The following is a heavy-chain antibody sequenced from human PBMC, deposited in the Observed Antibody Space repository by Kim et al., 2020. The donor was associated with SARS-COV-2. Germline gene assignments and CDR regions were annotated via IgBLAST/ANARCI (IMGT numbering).Heavy chain of an antibody. CDR2: T. D-gene: IGHD2-15*01. J-gene: IGHJ4*02. V-gene: IGHV4-31*02. Sequence: TYYNPSLKSRVTISVDTSKNQFSLKLSSVTAADTAVYYCARDGGYSTIDYWGQGTLVTVSS. CDR3: ARDGGYSTIDY.